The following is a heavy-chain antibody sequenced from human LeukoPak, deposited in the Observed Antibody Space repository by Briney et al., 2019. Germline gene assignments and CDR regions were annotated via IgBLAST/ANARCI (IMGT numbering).Heavy chain of an antibody. J-gene: IGHJ4*02. D-gene: IGHD3-3*01. CDR1: GYTFTGYY. CDR3: ATSVGTSGPELDY. CDR2: INPNSGDT. V-gene: IGHV1-2*02. Sequence: ASVKVSCKASGYTFTGYYIHWVRQAPGQGLEWMGWINPNSGDTTSAQKFQGRVTMTRDTSISTAYMELRRMTSDDTAVYYCATSVGTSGPELDYWGQGTLVTVSS.